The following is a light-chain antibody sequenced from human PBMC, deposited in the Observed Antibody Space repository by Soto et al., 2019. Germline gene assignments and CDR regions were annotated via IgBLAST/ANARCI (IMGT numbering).Light chain of an antibody. J-gene: IGKJ4*01. V-gene: IGKV3-11*01. CDR3: QQHANWPLT. CDR2: DAS. CDR1: QSVSSY. Sequence: EIVLTQSPATLSLSPGERATLSCRASQSVSSYLAWYQQKPGQAPRLFIYDASNRATGIPARFSGSGSGTDFTLTISSLEPEDFAVYYCQQHANWPLTFGGGTKVDI.